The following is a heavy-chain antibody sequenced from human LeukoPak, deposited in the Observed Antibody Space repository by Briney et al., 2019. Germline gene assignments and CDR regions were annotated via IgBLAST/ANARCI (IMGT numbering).Heavy chain of an antibody. CDR2: IRSSGTTI. CDR3: ARPPTFGRGGYPFDY. J-gene: IGHJ4*02. V-gene: IGHV3-48*03. CDR1: GFTFSSYE. Sequence: GGSLRLPCAASGFTFSSYEMTWVRQAPGKGLEWLLYIRSSGTTIFYADSVKGRFSISRDNARNSLSLQMNSLRAEDTAVYYCARPPTFGRGGYPFDYWGQGTQVTVSS. D-gene: IGHD2-15*01.